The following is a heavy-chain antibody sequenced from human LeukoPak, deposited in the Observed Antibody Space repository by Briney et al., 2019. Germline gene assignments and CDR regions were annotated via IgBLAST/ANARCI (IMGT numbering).Heavy chain of an antibody. J-gene: IGHJ6*03. D-gene: IGHD3-16*01. CDR2: ISSSSSYI. V-gene: IGHV3-21*01. Sequence: GGSLRLSCAASGFTFSSYSMSWVRQAPGKGLEWVSSISSSSSYIYYADSVKGRFTISRDNAKNSLYLQMNSLRAEDTAVYYCSRAEVVPVMFTGFCYYYIYVWCHGSTV. CDR3: SRAEVVPVMFTGFCYYYIYV. CDR1: GFTFSSYS.